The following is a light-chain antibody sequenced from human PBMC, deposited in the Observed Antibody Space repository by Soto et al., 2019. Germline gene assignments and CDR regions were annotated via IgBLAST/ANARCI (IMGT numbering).Light chain of an antibody. CDR2: GNS. CDR3: QSYDSSLSGFV. Sequence: QSVLSHSPSLSGAPGQRVTISCTGCSSNIGAGYDVHWYQQLPGTAPKLLIYGNSNRPSGVPDRFSGSKSGTSASLAITGLQAEDEADYYCQSYDSSLSGFVFGTGTKVTVL. J-gene: IGLJ1*01. V-gene: IGLV1-40*01. CDR1: SSNIGAGYD.